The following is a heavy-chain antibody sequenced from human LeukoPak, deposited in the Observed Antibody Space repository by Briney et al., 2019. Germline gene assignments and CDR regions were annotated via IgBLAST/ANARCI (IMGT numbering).Heavy chain of an antibody. V-gene: IGHV3-7*01. CDR3: ARRGGSSSWYLKYYFDY. CDR1: GFTFSGYS. D-gene: IGHD6-13*01. CDR2: INQDGSEK. Sequence: GGSLRLSCAASGFTFSGYSMNWVRQAPGKGLEWVANINQDGSEKYYVDSVKGRFTISRDNAKNSLYLQMNSLRAEDTAVYYCARRGGSSSWYLKYYFDYWGQGTLVTVSS. J-gene: IGHJ4*02.